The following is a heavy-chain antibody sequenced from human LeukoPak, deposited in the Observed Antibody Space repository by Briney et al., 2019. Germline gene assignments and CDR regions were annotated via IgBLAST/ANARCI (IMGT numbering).Heavy chain of an antibody. V-gene: IGHV3-7*01. J-gene: IGHJ6*04. CDR2: IKEDGSDK. CDR1: GFTFSNSW. CDR3: VRESDVWSGPGIGRPLDV. D-gene: IGHD3-3*01. Sequence: GGSLRLSCLASGFTFSNSWMTWIRQAPGRGLEWVANIKEDGSDKQYVDSVRGRFTISRDNAKNSVSLQMDGLRAEDTAVYHCVRESDVWSGPGIGRPLDVWGKGTTVTVSS.